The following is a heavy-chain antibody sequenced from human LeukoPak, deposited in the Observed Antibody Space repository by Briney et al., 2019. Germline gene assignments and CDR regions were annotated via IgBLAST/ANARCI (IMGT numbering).Heavy chain of an antibody. Sequence: PGGSLRLSCAASGFTFSSYAMTWVRQAPGKGLEWVSALSDSGASKYYADSVKGRFTISRDNSKNTLYLQMNSLTADDTAVYYCASSCSSTSCYRVFYFDYWGQGTLVTVSS. J-gene: IGHJ4*02. CDR3: ASSCSSTSCYRVFYFDY. D-gene: IGHD2-2*02. CDR1: GFTFSSYA. V-gene: IGHV3-23*01. CDR2: LSDSGASK.